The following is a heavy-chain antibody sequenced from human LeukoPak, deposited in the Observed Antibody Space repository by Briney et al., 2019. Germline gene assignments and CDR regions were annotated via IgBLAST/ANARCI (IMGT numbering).Heavy chain of an antibody. Sequence: GGSLRLSCAASGFTFSSYSVNWVRQAPGKGLEWVSSITGSSSTYYSDSVKGRFTISRDNAKSSLYLQMNSLRVEDTAVYYCARVGFYDFWSGINFFDYWGQGTLVTVSS. CDR3: ARVGFYDFWSGINFFDY. CDR1: GFTFSSYS. J-gene: IGHJ4*02. D-gene: IGHD3-3*01. CDR2: ITGSSST. V-gene: IGHV3-21*01.